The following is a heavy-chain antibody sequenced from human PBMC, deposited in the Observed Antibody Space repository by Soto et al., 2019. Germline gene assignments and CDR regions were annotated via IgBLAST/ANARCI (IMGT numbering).Heavy chain of an antibody. V-gene: IGHV3-53*01. Sequence: GESLKISCAASGFTVSSNYMSWVRQAPGKGLEWVSVIYSGGSTYYADSVKGRFTISRDNSKNTLYLQMNSLRAEDTAVYYCARELKWQLVRTNAFDIWGQGTMVTVSS. J-gene: IGHJ3*02. D-gene: IGHD6-6*01. CDR2: IYSGGST. CDR1: GFTVSSNY. CDR3: ARELKWQLVRTNAFDI.